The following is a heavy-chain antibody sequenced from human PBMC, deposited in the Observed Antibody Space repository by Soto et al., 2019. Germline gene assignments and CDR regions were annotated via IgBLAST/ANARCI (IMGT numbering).Heavy chain of an antibody. CDR1: GFTFSSYW. Sequence: HPGGSLRLSCAASGFTFSSYWMHWVRQAPGKGLVWVSRINSDGSSTSYADSVKGRFTISRDNAKNTLYLQMNSLKTEDTAVYYCTTDLLSLLYPWAFDIWGQGTMVTVSS. D-gene: IGHD2-8*01. J-gene: IGHJ3*02. V-gene: IGHV3-74*01. CDR2: INSDGSST. CDR3: TTDLLSLLYPWAFDI.